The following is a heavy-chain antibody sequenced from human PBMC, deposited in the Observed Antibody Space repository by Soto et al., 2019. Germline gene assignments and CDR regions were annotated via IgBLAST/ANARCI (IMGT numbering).Heavy chain of an antibody. CDR1: GFTVSSNC. J-gene: IGHJ4*02. Sequence: GGSLRLSCAASGFTVSSNCMSWVRQAPGKGLEWVSVIYSGGSTYYADSVKGRFTISRDNSKNTLYLQMNSLRAEDTAVYYCATPGGITMVRGAPPLDYWGQGTLVTVSS. CDR2: IYSGGST. CDR3: ATPGGITMVRGAPPLDY. V-gene: IGHV3-53*01. D-gene: IGHD3-10*01.